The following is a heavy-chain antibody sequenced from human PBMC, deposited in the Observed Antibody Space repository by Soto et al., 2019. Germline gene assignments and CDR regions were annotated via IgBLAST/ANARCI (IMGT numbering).Heavy chain of an antibody. CDR1: GFTSSSHS. CDR3: ARAIRGFSYVVDY. Sequence: LRLSCAASGFTSSSHSINWVRQAPGKGLEWVSYISGSGATKYYADSVKGRFTISRDNARNSLYLQMSSLSDEDTAVYYCARAIRGFSYVVDYWGQGTLVTVSS. V-gene: IGHV3-48*02. J-gene: IGHJ4*02. CDR2: ISGSGATK. D-gene: IGHD5-18*01.